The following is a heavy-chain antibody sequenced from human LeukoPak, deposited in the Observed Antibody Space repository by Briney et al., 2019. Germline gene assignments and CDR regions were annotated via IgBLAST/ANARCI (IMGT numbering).Heavy chain of an antibody. J-gene: IGHJ4*02. CDR1: GFTFDDYG. CDR3: ARDWWGLGDRNSASRYRLT. V-gene: IGHV3-20*04. CDR2: IDRNGDST. Sequence: GGSLRLSCAASGFTFDDYGMSWVRQAPGKGLEWVSGIDRNGDSTGYADSVEGRFTISRDNAKNSLYLQMNSLRAEDTAVYYCARDWWGLGDRNSASRYRLTWGQGILVTVSS. D-gene: IGHD2-2*01.